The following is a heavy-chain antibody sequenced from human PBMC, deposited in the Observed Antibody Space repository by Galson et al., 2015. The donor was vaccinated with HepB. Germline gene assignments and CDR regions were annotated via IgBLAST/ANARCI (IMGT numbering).Heavy chain of an antibody. J-gene: IGHJ4*02. V-gene: IGHV3-33*01. CDR2: IWYDGKNK. D-gene: IGHD6-13*01. Sequence: SLRLSCAASGFTFSTYGMHWVRQAPGKGLEWVAVIWYDGKNKYYADSVKGRFTISRDNSKNTLYLQMNSLRAEDTAVYYCARDGYSSSYFDYWGQGTLVTVSS. CDR1: GFTFSTYG. CDR3: ARDGYSSSYFDY.